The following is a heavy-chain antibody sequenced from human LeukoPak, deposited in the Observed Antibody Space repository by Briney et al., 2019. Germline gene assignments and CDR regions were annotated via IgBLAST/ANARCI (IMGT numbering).Heavy chain of an antibody. CDR3: ARAMSTFGGVRNYFDS. CDR2: VSISSGTI. Sequence: PGGSLRLSCAASGFTFSGHNMNWVRQAPGKGLEWISFVSISSGTIYYADSVNGRFRICRDNAKSSLDLEMNSLRAEDTAVYYCARAMSTFGGVRNYFDSWGQGTLVTVSS. V-gene: IGHV3-48*04. J-gene: IGHJ4*02. CDR1: GFTFSGHN. D-gene: IGHD3-16*01.